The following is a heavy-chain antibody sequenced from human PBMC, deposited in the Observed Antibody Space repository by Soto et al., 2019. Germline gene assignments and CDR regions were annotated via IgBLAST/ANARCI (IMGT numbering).Heavy chain of an antibody. V-gene: IGHV1-2*02. CDR3: ARDEVVVVAADYYYYGMDV. D-gene: IGHD2-15*01. Sequence: ASVKVSCKASGYTFTGYYMHWVRQAPGQGLEWMGWINPNSGGTNYAQKFQGRVTMTRDTSISTAYMELSRLRSDDTVVYYCARDEVVVVAADYYYYGMDVWGQGTTVTVSS. CDR1: GYTFTGYY. CDR2: INPNSGGT. J-gene: IGHJ6*02.